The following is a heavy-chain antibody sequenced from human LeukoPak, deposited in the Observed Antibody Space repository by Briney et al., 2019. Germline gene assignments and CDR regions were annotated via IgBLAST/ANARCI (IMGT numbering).Heavy chain of an antibody. CDR3: ARGRGIVGATRFDP. CDR1: GYTFTSYD. CDR2: MNPNSGNT. V-gene: IGHV1-8*01. Sequence: ASAKVSCKASGYTFTSYDINWVRQATGQGLEWMGWMNPNSGNTGYAQKFQGRVTMTRNTSISTAYMELSSLRSEDTAVYYCARGRGIVGATRFDPWGQGTLVTVSS. D-gene: IGHD1-26*01. J-gene: IGHJ5*02.